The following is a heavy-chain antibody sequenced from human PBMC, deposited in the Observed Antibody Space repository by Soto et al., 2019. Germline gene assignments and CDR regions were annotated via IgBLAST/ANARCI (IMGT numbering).Heavy chain of an antibody. J-gene: IGHJ4*02. CDR2: IRSKAYGGTT. CDR1: GFTFGDYA. Sequence: GGSLRLSCTASGFTFGDYAMSWFRQAPGKGLEWVGFIRSKAYGGTTEYAASVKGRFTISRDDSKSIAYLQMNSLKTEDTAVYYCTRPFYGSSWYYFDYWGQGTLVTVSS. CDR3: TRPFYGSSWYYFDY. D-gene: IGHD6-13*01. V-gene: IGHV3-49*03.